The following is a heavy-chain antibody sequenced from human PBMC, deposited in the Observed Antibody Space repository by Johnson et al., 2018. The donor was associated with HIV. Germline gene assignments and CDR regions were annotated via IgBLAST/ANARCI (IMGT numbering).Heavy chain of an antibody. V-gene: IGHV3-49*03. CDR3: TGGRDIRAFDF. CDR1: GFIFFDYA. Sequence: VHLVESGGGLVQPGRSLRLSCNTSGFIFFDYAMSWFRQAPGKGLEWVGCIRSRAYGGTTEYAASVKDRLIISRDDSKHIAYMQMNSLKTEDTAVYYCTGGRDIRAFDFWGQGTMVTVSS. CDR2: IRSRAYGGTT. D-gene: IGHD2-21*02. J-gene: IGHJ3*01.